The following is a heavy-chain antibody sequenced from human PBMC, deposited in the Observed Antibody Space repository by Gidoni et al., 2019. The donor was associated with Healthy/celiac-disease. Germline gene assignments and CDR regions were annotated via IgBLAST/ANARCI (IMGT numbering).Heavy chain of an antibody. CDR2: IRGSGGST. CDR3: AKDLEAYDFWSGYAHDAFDI. V-gene: IGHV3-23*01. J-gene: IGHJ3*02. D-gene: IGHD3-3*01. CDR1: GFTFSSYA. Sequence: EVQLLESGGGLVQPGGSLRLSCAASGFTFSSYALSWVRQAPGKGLEWVSAIRGSGGSTYYADSVKGRLTISRDNSKNTLYLQMNSLRAEDTAVYYCAKDLEAYDFWSGYAHDAFDIWGQGTMVTVSS.